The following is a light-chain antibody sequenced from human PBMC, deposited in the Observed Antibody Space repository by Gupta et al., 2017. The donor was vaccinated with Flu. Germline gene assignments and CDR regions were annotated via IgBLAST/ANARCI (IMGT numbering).Light chain of an antibody. CDR3: QQYYNSPLT. CDR2: GAS. Sequence: DIVMTQSPDSLAVSLGERATINCKSSQSVLYSSNNKNYLAWYQQKPGQPPKLLIYGASTRESGVPERFSGSGSGTDFTLTISSLQAEDVAVYYCQQYYNSPLTFGQGTKVEIK. V-gene: IGKV4-1*01. J-gene: IGKJ4*01. CDR1: QSVLYSSNNKNY.